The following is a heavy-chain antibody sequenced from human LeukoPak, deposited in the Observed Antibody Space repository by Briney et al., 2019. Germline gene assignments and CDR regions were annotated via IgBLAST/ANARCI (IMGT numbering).Heavy chain of an antibody. Sequence: ASVKVSCKASGYTFTDYYIHWVRQAPGQGLEWMGWINPNGGGTNYVQKFQGRVSMTRETSIRTGYMELSRLRSDDTAVYYCTRAFEYGWFDPWGQGTLVIVSS. CDR3: TRAFEYGWFDP. V-gene: IGHV1-2*02. CDR1: GYTFTDYY. CDR2: INPNGGGT. J-gene: IGHJ5*02. D-gene: IGHD4-17*01.